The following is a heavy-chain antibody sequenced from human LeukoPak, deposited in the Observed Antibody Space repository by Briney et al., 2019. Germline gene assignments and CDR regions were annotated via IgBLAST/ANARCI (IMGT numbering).Heavy chain of an antibody. CDR1: GFIFSSYW. CDR2: IKQDGSEK. V-gene: IGHV3-7*01. D-gene: IGHD2-21*01. J-gene: IGHJ4*02. CDR3: ARIPQGATVTVHDFDL. Sequence: PGGSLRLSCAASGFIFSSYWMSWVRQAPGKGLEWVAKIKQDGSEKYYVDSVKGRFTISRDNAKNSLYLQMNSLRAEDTAVYYCARIPQGATVTVHDFDLWGQGTLVTVSS.